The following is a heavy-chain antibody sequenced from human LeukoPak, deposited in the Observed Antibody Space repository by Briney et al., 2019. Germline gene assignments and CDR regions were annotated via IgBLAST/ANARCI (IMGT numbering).Heavy chain of an antibody. Sequence: SETLSLTCTVSGGSISNYYWSWIRQPPGKGLEWIGYIYYSGSTNYNPSLKSRVTMSVDTSKNQFSLKLSSVTAADTAVYYCARFHYYSSGSTYFDYWGQGTLVTVSS. CDR1: GGSISNYY. J-gene: IGHJ4*02. V-gene: IGHV4-59*01. CDR2: IYYSGST. CDR3: ARFHYYSSGSTYFDY. D-gene: IGHD3-10*01.